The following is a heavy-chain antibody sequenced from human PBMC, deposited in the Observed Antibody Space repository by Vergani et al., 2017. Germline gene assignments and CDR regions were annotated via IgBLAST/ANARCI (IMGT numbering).Heavy chain of an antibody. J-gene: IGHJ2*01. V-gene: IGHV4-39*01. D-gene: IGHD3-16*01. CDR3: ASGKYYSDSTSHFRGRYFDV. Sequence: QMQLQESGPGLVKASETLSLTCTVSGDSIISRSYYWGWIRQPPGKGLEWNGSIYNRGNGDSSSSLKSRVTISADTSKNQFSLRLTSVTAADTAVYYCASGKYYSDSTSHFRGRYFDVWGRGTLVTVPS. CDR1: GDSIISRSYY. CDR2: IYNRGNG.